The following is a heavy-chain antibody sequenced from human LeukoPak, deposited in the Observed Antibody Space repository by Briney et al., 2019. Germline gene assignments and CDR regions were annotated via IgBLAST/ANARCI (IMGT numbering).Heavy chain of an antibody. J-gene: IGHJ4*02. CDR2: INSDGSST. V-gene: IGHV3-74*01. D-gene: IGHD2-2*01. Sequence: GRSLRLSCAASGFTFSSYGMHWVRQGPGKGLVWVSRINSDGSSTNYADSVRGRFTISRDNAENTLYLQMNSLRVEDTAVYYCARRVVVAAAPYYFDYWGQGTLVTVSS. CDR3: ARRVVVAAAPYYFDY. CDR1: GFTFSSYG.